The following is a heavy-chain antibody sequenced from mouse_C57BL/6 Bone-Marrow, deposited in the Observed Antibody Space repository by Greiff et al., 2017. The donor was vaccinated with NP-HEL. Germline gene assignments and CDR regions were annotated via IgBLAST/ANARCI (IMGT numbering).Heavy chain of an antibody. J-gene: IGHJ2*01. CDR2: IDPENGDT. Sequence: EVKVVESGAELVRPGASVKLSCTASGFNIKDDYMHWVKQRPEQGLEWIGWIDPENGDTEYASKFQGKATITADPSSNTAYLQLSSLTCEDTDVYYGTFYYMGTGWGQGTTLTVSS. CDR3: TFYYMGTG. D-gene: IGHD2-1*01. CDR1: GFNIKDDY. V-gene: IGHV14-4*01.